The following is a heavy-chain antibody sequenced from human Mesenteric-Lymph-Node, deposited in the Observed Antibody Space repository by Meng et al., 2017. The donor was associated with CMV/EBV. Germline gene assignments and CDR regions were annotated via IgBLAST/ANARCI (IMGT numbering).Heavy chain of an antibody. V-gene: IGHV1-46*01. CDR3: ARPYNYDSSGYGDFRD. CDR2: INPGGGST. J-gene: IGHJ4*02. D-gene: IGHD3-22*01. Sequence: SGYPFTNSSMPWVRQAPEEGLEWMGIINPGGGSTTYARKFQGRVTMTRDTSTSTVYMELASLRSEDTAVYYCARPYNYDSSGYGDFRDWGQGTLVTVSS. CDR1: GYPFTNSS.